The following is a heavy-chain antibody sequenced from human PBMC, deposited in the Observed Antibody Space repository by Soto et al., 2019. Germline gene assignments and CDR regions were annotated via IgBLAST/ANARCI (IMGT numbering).Heavy chain of an antibody. Sequence: PSETLSLTCTVSGGSISSYYWSWIRQPPGKGLEWIGYIYYSGSTNYNPSLKSRVTISVDTSKNQFSLKLSSVTAADTAVYYCARDRGQYADYEGYFDYSGQGTLVTVSS. CDR2: IYYSGST. J-gene: IGHJ4*02. CDR3: ARDRGQYADYEGYFDY. D-gene: IGHD4-17*01. V-gene: IGHV4-59*01. CDR1: GGSISSYY.